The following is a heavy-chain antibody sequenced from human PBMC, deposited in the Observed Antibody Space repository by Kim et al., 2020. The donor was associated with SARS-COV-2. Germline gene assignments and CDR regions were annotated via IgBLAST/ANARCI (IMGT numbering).Heavy chain of an antibody. Sequence: SVKVSCKASGGTFSSYAISWVRQAPGQGLEWMGGIIPIFGTANYAQKFQGRVTITADESTSTAYMELSSLRSEDTAVYYCARGGGFWSGYPRFGELNDAFDIWGQGTMVTVSS. CDR1: GGTFSSYA. D-gene: IGHD3-3*01. J-gene: IGHJ3*02. CDR2: IIPIFGTA. V-gene: IGHV1-69*13. CDR3: ARGGGFWSGYPRFGELNDAFDI.